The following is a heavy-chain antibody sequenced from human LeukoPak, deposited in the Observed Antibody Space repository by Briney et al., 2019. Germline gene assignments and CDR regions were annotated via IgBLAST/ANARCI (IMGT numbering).Heavy chain of an antibody. CDR3: ARCMSELDYGDYAYYYHMDV. V-gene: IGHV4-61*09. J-gene: IGHJ6*04. CDR2: FYSSTRT. Sequence: PSQTLSLTCTVSGDSLTSGSRYWSWIRQPAGKGLEWIGHFYSSTRTTYNPSLESRVTISGDTAKNQFSLNLDSVTAADTAVYFCARCMSELDYGDYAYYYHMDVWGKGTTVTVSS. CDR1: GDSLTSGSRY. D-gene: IGHD4-17*01.